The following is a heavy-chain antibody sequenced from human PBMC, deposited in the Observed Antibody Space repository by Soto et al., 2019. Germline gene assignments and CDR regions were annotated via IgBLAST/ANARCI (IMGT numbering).Heavy chain of an antibody. CDR1: GYTFTSYG. CDR3: AREIQFYCSGGSCYSRSDAFDI. J-gene: IGHJ3*02. Sequence: ASVKVSCKTSGYTFTSYGISWVRQAPGQGLEWMGWISAYNGNTSYAQKLQGRVTMTTDTSTSTAYMELRSLRSDDTAVYYCAREIQFYCSGGSCYSRSDAFDIWGQGTMVTVSS. CDR2: ISAYNGNT. V-gene: IGHV1-18*01. D-gene: IGHD2-15*01.